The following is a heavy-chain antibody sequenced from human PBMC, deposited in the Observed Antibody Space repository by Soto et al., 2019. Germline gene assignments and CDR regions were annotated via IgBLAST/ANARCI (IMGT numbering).Heavy chain of an antibody. CDR2: INPNSGGT. V-gene: IGHV1-2*02. Sequence: VASVKVSCKASGYTFTGYYMHWVRQAPGQGLEWMGWINPNSGGTNYAQKFQGRVTMTRDTSISTAYMELSRLRSDDTAVYYCAIASIAAAGTHPYYYYYYGMDVWGQGTTVTAS. J-gene: IGHJ6*02. CDR1: GYTFTGYY. CDR3: AIASIAAAGTHPYYYYYYGMDV. D-gene: IGHD6-13*01.